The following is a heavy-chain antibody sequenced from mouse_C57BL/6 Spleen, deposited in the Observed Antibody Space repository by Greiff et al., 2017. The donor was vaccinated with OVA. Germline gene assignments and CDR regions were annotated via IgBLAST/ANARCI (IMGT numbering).Heavy chain of an antibody. J-gene: IGHJ4*01. CDR3: HYYYGSSYYAMDY. D-gene: IGHD1-1*01. CDR2: IYPGDGDT. CDR1: GYAFSSSW. Sequence: SGPELVKPGASVKISCKASGYAFSSSWMNWVKQRPGKGLEWIGRIYPGDGDTNYNGKFKGKATLTADKSSSTAYMQLSSLTSEDSAVYFCHYYYGSSYYAMDYWGQGTSVTVSS. V-gene: IGHV1-82*01.